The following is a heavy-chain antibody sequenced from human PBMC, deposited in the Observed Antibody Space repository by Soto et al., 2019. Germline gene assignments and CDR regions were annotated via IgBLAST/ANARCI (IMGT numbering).Heavy chain of an antibody. CDR3: ALPPRAGYQYGMDV. D-gene: IGHD2-2*01. CDR1: GGTFSSYA. Sequence: QVQLVQSGAEVKKPGSSVKVSCKASGGTFSSYAISWVRQAPGQGLEWMGGIIPIFGTANYAQKFQGRVTITADESTSTAFMELTSLRSEDTGVYYCALPPRAGYQYGMDVWGQGTTVTVSS. V-gene: IGHV1-69*01. CDR2: IIPIFGTA. J-gene: IGHJ6*02.